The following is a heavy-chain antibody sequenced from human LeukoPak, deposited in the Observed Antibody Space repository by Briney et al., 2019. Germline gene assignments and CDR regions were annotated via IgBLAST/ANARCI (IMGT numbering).Heavy chain of an antibody. Sequence: GASVKVSCKASGYTFTSYAMNWVRQAPGQGLEWMGWINTNTGNPTYAQGFTGRFVFSLDTSVSTAYLQISSLKAEDTAVYYCARDLPRVGATAYFDYWGQGTLVTVSS. D-gene: IGHD1-26*01. J-gene: IGHJ4*02. V-gene: IGHV7-4-1*02. CDR2: INTNTGNP. CDR1: GYTFTSYA. CDR3: ARDLPRVGATAYFDY.